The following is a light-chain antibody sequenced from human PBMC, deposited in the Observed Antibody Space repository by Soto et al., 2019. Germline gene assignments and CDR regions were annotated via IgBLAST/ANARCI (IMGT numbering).Light chain of an antibody. CDR3: QQYVTAPRT. CDR1: QSVSSY. V-gene: IGKV3-11*01. Sequence: EIVLTQSPATLSLSPGERATLSCRASQSVSSYLAWYQQKPGQAPRLLIYDASNRATGIPARFSGSGSGTDFTLTISSLEPEDFAVYFCQQYVTAPRTFGQGTKVDI. J-gene: IGKJ1*01. CDR2: DAS.